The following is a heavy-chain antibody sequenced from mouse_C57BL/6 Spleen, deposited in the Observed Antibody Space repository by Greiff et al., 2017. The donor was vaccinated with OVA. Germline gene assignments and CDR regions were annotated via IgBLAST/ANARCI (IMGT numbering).Heavy chain of an antibody. J-gene: IGHJ2*01. V-gene: IGHV1-26*01. CDR3: ALYYYGSNDY. CDR2: INPNNGGT. D-gene: IGHD1-1*01. Sequence: VQLQQSGPELVKPGASVKISCKASGYTFTDYYMNWVKQSHGKSLEWIGDINPNNGGTSYNQKFKGKATLTVDKSSSTAYMELRSLTSEDSAVYYCALYYYGSNDYWGQGTTLTVSS. CDR1: GYTFTDYY.